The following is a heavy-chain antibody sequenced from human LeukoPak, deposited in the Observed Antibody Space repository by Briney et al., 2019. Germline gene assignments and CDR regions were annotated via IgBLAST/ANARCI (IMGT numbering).Heavy chain of an antibody. CDR3: ASGYYDSSGYYYFQH. D-gene: IGHD3-22*01. V-gene: IGHV4-31*03. CDR1: GGSISSGGYY. J-gene: IGHJ1*01. Sequence: PSETRSLTCNVSGGSISSGGYYWSWIRQHPGKGLEWIGYIYYSGSTCYNPSLKSRVTISVDTSKNQFSLKLSSVTAADTAVYYCASGYYDSSGYYYFQHWGQGTLVTVSS. CDR2: IYYSGST.